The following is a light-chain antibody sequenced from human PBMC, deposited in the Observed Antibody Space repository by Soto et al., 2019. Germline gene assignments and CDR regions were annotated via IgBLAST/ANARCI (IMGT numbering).Light chain of an antibody. Sequence: DIVMTQSPDSLAVSLGERATINCKSSQSVLYSSNNKNYLAWYQQKAGQPLKLLIYWASTRDSGVPDRFSGSGSGTDFTLTISSLQADDVAVYYCQQYYSTPDTFGQGTKLEIK. CDR3: QQYYSTPDT. J-gene: IGKJ2*01. V-gene: IGKV4-1*01. CDR2: WAS. CDR1: QSVLYSSNNKNY.